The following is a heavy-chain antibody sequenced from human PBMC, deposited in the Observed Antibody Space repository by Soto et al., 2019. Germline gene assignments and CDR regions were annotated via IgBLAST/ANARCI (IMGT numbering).Heavy chain of an antibody. D-gene: IGHD6-19*01. CDR2: VSHDGRNT. Sequence: VQLVESGGGVVQPGRSLRLSCAASGFTFSDYAMHWVRQAPGKGLEWVAVVSHDGRNTHYADSVKGRVTISRDSSKNTVSQEMTSLRAEYTAVYYWTKGGRQWLVTSDFNYWCQGALVTVSS. CDR3: TKGGRQWLVTSDFNY. J-gene: IGHJ4*02. V-gene: IGHV3-30*18. CDR1: GFTFSDYA.